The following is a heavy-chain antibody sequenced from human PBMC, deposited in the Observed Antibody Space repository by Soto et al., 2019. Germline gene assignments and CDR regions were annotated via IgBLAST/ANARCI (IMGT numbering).Heavy chain of an antibody. J-gene: IGHJ4*02. CDR1: GFTFSSYG. CDR3: AKVRADYYYGSGPFDY. D-gene: IGHD3-10*01. V-gene: IGHV3-30*18. Sequence: QVQLVESGGGVVQPGRSLRLSCEASGFTFSSYGMHWVRQAPGKGLEWVALISSDGSNKYYADSVKGRFTISRDNSKNTLYLQMNTLGAEDTAVYYCAKVRADYYYGSGPFDYWGQGTLVTVSS. CDR2: ISSDGSNK.